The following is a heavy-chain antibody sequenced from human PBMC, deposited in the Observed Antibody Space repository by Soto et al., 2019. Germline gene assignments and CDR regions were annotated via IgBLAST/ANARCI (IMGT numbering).Heavy chain of an antibody. CDR2: TYYRSKWYN. V-gene: IGHV6-1*01. J-gene: IGHJ6*03. D-gene: IGHD3-3*01. CDR3: ARDPMELLLGGYYYLDV. CDR1: GDSVSSNSAA. Sequence: QVPLQQSGPGLVKPSQTLSLTCAISGDSVSSNSAAWNWIRQSPSRGLEWLGRTYYRSKWYNDYAVSVKSRITINPDPSKNQFSLQLNSVTPEDTAVYYCARDPMELLLGGYYYLDVWGKGTTVNVSS.